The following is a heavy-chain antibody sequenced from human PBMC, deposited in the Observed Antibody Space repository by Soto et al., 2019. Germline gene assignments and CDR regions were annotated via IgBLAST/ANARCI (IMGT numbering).Heavy chain of an antibody. CDR3: ARVPNTAFDI. CDR2: IYYSGST. J-gene: IGHJ3*02. V-gene: IGHV4-30-4*01. Sequence: SETLSLTYTVSGGSISSGDYYWSWIRQPPGKGLEWIGYIYYSGSTYYNPSLKSRVTISVDTSKNQFSLKLSSVTAADTAVYYCARVPNTAFDIWGQGTMVTVSS. CDR1: GGSISSGDYY.